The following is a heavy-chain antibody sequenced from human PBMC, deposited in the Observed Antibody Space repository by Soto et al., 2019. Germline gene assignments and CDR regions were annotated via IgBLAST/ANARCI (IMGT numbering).Heavy chain of an antibody. Sequence: SETLSLTCSVSGGSISSSSNYWGWIRQPPGKGLEWIGSMYHSGTTYYNPSLMSRVTISFDTSTNRFSLKLNFVTAADTAVYYCVRHGVTFRVGYYRQATADYWGQGALVTVSS. J-gene: IGHJ4*02. D-gene: IGHD3-3*01. CDR3: VRHGVTFRVGYYRQATADY. CDR2: MYHSGTT. V-gene: IGHV4-39*01. CDR1: GGSISSSSNY.